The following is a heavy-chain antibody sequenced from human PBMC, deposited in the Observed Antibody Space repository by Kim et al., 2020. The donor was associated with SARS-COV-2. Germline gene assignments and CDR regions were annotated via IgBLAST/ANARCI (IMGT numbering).Heavy chain of an antibody. Sequence: SETLSLTCAVYGGSFSGYYWSWIRQPPGKGLEWIGEINHSGSTNYNPSLKSRVTISVDTSKNQFSLKLSSVTAADTAVYYCARGPQWLEGYWGQGTLVTVSS. CDR1: GGSFSGYY. J-gene: IGHJ4*02. V-gene: IGHV4-34*01. D-gene: IGHD6-19*01. CDR2: INHSGST. CDR3: ARGPQWLEGY.